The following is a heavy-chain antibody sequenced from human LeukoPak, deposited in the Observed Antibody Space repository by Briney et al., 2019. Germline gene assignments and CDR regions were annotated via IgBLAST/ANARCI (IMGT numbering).Heavy chain of an antibody. Sequence: SETLSLTCTVSGGSISSSSYYWGWIRQPPGKGLEWIGSIYYSGSTYYNPSLKSRVTISEDTSKNQFSLKLSSVTAADTAVYYCALSRGSGSYFRVNWLDPWGQGTLVTVSS. J-gene: IGHJ5*02. CDR2: IYYSGST. D-gene: IGHD3-10*01. CDR1: GGSISSSSYY. V-gene: IGHV4-39*01. CDR3: ALSRGSGSYFRVNWLDP.